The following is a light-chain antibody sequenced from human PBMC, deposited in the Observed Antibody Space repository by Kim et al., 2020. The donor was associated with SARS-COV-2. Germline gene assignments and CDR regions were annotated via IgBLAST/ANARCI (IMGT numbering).Light chain of an antibody. CDR1: SSDIGAYNY. Sequence: QSALSQPASVSGSPGQSVTISCTGTSSDIGAYNYVSWYQQHPDKAPKLVIYDVNERPSGVSSRFSGSKSGNTASLTISRLQAEDEADYYCSSYTSSTTLGVFGGGTK. J-gene: IGLJ3*02. CDR3: SSYTSSTTLGV. CDR2: DVN. V-gene: IGLV2-14*01.